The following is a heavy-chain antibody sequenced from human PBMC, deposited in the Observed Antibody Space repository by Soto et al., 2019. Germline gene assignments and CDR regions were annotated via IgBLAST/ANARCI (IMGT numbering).Heavy chain of an antibody. CDR3: ARDRSWYSGWFDP. J-gene: IGHJ5*02. Sequence: GASVKVSCKASGYTFTSYAMHWLRQSPGQRLEWMGWINAGNGNTKYSQKFQGRVTITRDTSASTAYMELSSLRSEDTAVYYCARDRSWYSGWFDPGAREPWSPSPQ. V-gene: IGHV1-3*01. CDR1: GYTFTSYA. D-gene: IGHD6-13*01. CDR2: INAGNGNT.